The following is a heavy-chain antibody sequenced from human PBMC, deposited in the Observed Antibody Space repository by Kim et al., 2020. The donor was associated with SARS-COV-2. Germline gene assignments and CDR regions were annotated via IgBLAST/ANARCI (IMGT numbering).Heavy chain of an antibody. CDR1: GGTFSSYA. V-gene: IGHV1-69*13. CDR3: ARGRTVDIVATMPKYYYYYYGMDV. Sequence: SVKVSCKASGGTFSSYAISWVRQAPGQGLEWMGGIIPIFGTANYAQKFQGRVTITADESTSTAYMELSSLRSEDTAVYYCARGRTVDIVATMPKYYYYYYGMDVWGQGTTVTVSS. CDR2: IIPIFGTA. D-gene: IGHD5-12*01. J-gene: IGHJ6*02.